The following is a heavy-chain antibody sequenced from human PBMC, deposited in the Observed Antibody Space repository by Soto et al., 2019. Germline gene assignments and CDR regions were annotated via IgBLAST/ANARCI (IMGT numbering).Heavy chain of an antibody. CDR2: ISGSGGST. V-gene: IGHV3-23*01. CDR1: GFTFSSYA. Sequence: EVQLLESGGGLVQPGGSLRLSCAASGFTFSSYAMSWVRQAPGKGLEWVSAISGSGGSTYYADSVKGRFTISRDNSKNTLYLQMNSLTAEDTAVYYCAKPPMIVEAKTEYFQHWGQGTLVTVSS. J-gene: IGHJ1*01. D-gene: IGHD3-22*01. CDR3: AKPPMIVEAKTEYFQH.